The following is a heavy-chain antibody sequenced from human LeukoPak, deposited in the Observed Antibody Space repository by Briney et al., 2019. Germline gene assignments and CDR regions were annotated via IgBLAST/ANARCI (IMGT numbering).Heavy chain of an antibody. D-gene: IGHD4-23*01. CDR1: GFTVSGNY. CDR2: IYSGGTT. J-gene: IGHJ4*02. Sequence: GGSLRLSCAVSGFTVSGNYMSWVRQAPGKGLEWVSLIYSGGTTYYADSVKGRFTISRDNSKNTLYLQMNSRRAEDTAVYYCARRAGGYSHPYDYWGQGILVTLSS. V-gene: IGHV3-53*01. CDR3: ARRAGGYSHPYDY.